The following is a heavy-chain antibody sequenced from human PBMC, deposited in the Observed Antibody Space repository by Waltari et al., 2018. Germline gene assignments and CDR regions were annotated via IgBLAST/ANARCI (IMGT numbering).Heavy chain of an antibody. D-gene: IGHD5-18*01. CDR1: GYTFTSYA. Sequence: QVQLVQSGAEVKKPGASVKVSCKASGYTFTSYAMHWVRQAPGQRLEWMGWINAGNGNTKYSQKFQGRVTITRDTSASTAYMELSSLRSEDTAVYYCARAGRIQLWLRGNYYFDYWGQGTLVTVSS. V-gene: IGHV1-3*01. CDR3: ARAGRIQLWLRGNYYFDY. CDR2: INAGNGNT. J-gene: IGHJ4*02.